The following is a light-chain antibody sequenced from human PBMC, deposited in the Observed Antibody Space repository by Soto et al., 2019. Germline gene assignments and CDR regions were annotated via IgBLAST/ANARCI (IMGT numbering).Light chain of an antibody. Sequence: DIQTTQSPSSLSASVGDRVAITCRATQDMSDYLAWYQQKPGKVPNLLIYAASTLQSGVPSRFSGSGSGTDFTLTISSLQPEDVATYYCQKYNSAPPWTFGQGTKVEI. J-gene: IGKJ1*01. CDR1: QDMSDY. V-gene: IGKV1-27*01. CDR3: QKYNSAPPWT. CDR2: AAS.